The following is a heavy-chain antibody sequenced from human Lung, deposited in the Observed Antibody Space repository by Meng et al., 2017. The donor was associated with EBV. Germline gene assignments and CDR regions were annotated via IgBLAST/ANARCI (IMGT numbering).Heavy chain of an antibody. CDR3: ARGRRNEPLFDY. CDR1: GYTFSISS. V-gene: IGHV1-69*13. CDR2: LIAVFDKT. J-gene: IGHJ4*02. Sequence: VRLVRVCVDVNAPWVLGRVSCQASGYTFSISSMNWVRHAPGQGPEWMGGLIAVFDKTKAAPRFQDRVTFTADESTSTAYMELSSLTFDDTAVYFCARGRRNEPLFDYWGQGTLVTVSS. D-gene: IGHD1-14*01.